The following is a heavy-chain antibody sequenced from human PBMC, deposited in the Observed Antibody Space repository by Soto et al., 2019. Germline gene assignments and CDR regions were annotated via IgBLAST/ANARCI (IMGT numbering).Heavy chain of an antibody. V-gene: IGHV3-30-3*01. CDR2: ISYDGSNK. CDR1: GFTFSSYA. J-gene: IGHJ4*02. D-gene: IGHD2-21*02. Sequence: QVQLVESGGGVVQPGRSLRLSCAASGFTFSSYAMPWVRQAPGKGLEWVAVISYDGSNKYYADSVKGRFTISRDNSKNTLYLQMNSLRAEDTAVDYCARDGGGNSVGGYFDYWGQRTLGTVSS. CDR3: ARDGGGNSVGGYFDY.